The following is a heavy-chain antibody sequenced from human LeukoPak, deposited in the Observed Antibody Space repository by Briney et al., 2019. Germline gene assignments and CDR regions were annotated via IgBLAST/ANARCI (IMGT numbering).Heavy chain of an antibody. D-gene: IGHD4-17*01. CDR3: ARDSSGDDYGLVDY. Sequence: ASVQVSCKASGYTFTGYYMHWVRQAPGQGLEWMGWINPNSGGTNSAQKFQGRVTMTRDTSISTAYMELRRLTSDDTAVYYCARDSSGDDYGLVDYWGQGTLVTVFS. V-gene: IGHV1-2*02. J-gene: IGHJ4*02. CDR2: INPNSGGT. CDR1: GYTFTGYY.